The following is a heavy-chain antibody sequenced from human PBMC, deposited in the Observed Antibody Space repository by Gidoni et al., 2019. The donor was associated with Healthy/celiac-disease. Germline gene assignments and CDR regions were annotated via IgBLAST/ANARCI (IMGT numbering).Heavy chain of an antibody. CDR3: TTGYYDYVWGSYRSALDY. V-gene: IGHV3-15*01. J-gene: IGHJ4*02. Sequence: EVQLVESGGGLVKHGGSLRLSCAASGFTFSNAWMSWVRQAPGKGLEWVGRIKSKTDGGTTDYAAPVKGRFTISRDDSKNTLYLQMNSLKTEDTAVYYCTTGYYDYVWGSYRSALDYWGQGTLVTVSS. CDR1: GFTFSNAW. D-gene: IGHD3-16*02. CDR2: IKSKTDGGTT.